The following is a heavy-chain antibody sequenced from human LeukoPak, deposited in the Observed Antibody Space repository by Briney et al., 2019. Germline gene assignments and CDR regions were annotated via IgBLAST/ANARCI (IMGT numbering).Heavy chain of an antibody. D-gene: IGHD1-26*01. Sequence: PGGSLRLSCAASGFTFSSYSMNWVRQAPGKGLEWVSYISSSSSTIYYADSVKGRFTISRDNAKNSLYLQMNSLRAEDTAVYYCARDRVGATQNHVVWFDPWGQGTLVTVSS. CDR1: GFTFSSYS. CDR3: ARDRVGATQNHVVWFDP. CDR2: ISSSSSTI. V-gene: IGHV3-48*04. J-gene: IGHJ5*02.